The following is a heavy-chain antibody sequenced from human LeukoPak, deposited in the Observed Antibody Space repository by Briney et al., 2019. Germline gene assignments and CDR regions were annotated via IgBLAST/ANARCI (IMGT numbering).Heavy chain of an antibody. J-gene: IGHJ4*02. Sequence: ASVKVSCKASGYTFTDYYIHFVRQAPGQPLEWMGWINPNSGGTNYAQKFQGRVTMTRDTSISAAYMELSRLGSDDTAVYYCARALDGGFDYWGQGTLVTVSS. CDR1: GYTFTDYY. CDR3: ARALDGGFDY. D-gene: IGHD3-16*01. CDR2: INPNSGGT. V-gene: IGHV1-2*02.